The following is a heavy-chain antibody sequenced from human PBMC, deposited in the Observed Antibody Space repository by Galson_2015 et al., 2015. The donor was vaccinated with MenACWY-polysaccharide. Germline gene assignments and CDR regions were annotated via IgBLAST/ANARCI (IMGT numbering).Heavy chain of an antibody. Sequence: SVKVSCKASGYTFTSYDINWVRQATGQGLERMGWMNPNSGNTGYAQKFQGRVTMTRNTSISTAYMELSSLRSEDTAVYYCARIKGIAVAGTYWFDPWGQGTLVTVSS. CDR3: ARIKGIAVAGTYWFDP. CDR1: GYTFTSYD. J-gene: IGHJ5*02. D-gene: IGHD6-19*01. CDR2: MNPNSGNT. V-gene: IGHV1-8*01.